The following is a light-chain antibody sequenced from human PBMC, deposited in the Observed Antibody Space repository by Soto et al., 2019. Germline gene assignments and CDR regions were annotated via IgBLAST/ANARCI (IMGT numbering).Light chain of an antibody. CDR2: DAC. Sequence: GDRVTITCRASQSIDSWLAWYQQKPGKAPNLLIYDACSLQSGVPSRFSGSGSETEFTLTISSLKPDDFATYYCHQYDSYPWTFGQGTKVKTK. V-gene: IGKV1-5*01. CDR3: HQYDSYPWT. CDR1: QSIDSW. J-gene: IGKJ1*01.